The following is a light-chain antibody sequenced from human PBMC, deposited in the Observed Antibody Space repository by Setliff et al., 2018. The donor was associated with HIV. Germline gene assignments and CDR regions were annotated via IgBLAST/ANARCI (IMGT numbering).Light chain of an antibody. CDR3: SSYTTTYTYV. CDR1: SSDVGTYNF. CDR2: DVS. V-gene: IGLV2-14*01. J-gene: IGLJ1*01. Sequence: QSVLAQPASVSGSPGQSITISCTGSSSDVGTYNFVSWYQQHPGKAPKLMIYDVSNRASGVSNRFSGSKSGNTASLTFSGLQAEDEADYYCSSYTTTYTYVFGTGTKVTVL.